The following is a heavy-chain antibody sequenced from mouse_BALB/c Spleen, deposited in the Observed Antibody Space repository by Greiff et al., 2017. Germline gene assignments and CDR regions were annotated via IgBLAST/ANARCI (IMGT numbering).Heavy chain of an antibody. CDR2: ISDGGSYT. D-gene: IGHD2-14*01. V-gene: IGHV5-4*02. CDR3: ARGYDGYYDMDY. CDR1: GFTFSDYY. J-gene: IGHJ4*01. Sequence: EVKLVESGGGLVKPGGSLKLSCAASGFTFSDYYMYWVRQTPEKRLEWVATISDGGSYTYYPDSVKGRFTISRDNAKNNLYLQMSSLKSEDTAMYYCARGYDGYYDMDYWGQGTSVTVSS.